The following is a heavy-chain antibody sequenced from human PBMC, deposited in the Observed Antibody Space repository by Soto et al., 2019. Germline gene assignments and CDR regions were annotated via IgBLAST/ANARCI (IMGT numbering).Heavy chain of an antibody. CDR2: IYYSGST. D-gene: IGHD3-22*01. J-gene: IGHJ6*02. CDR3: ARDYYDSRGYPHGMDA. CDR1: GGSIRSGGYY. Sequence: SETLSLTCTVSGGSIRSGGYYWSWIRHHPGKGLECIGYIYYSGSTYYNPSLKSRVTISLDTSKNQFSLKLSSVTAADTAVYYCARDYYDSRGYPHGMDARGQGITVTVSS. V-gene: IGHV4-31*03.